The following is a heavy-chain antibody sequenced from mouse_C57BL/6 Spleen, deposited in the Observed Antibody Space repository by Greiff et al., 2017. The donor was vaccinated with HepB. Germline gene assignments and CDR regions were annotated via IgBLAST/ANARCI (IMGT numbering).Heavy chain of an antibody. D-gene: IGHD2-5*01. CDR3: ARSNYSNYWYFDV. CDR2: IHPNSGST. V-gene: IGHV1-64*01. CDR1: GYTFTSYW. J-gene: IGHJ1*03. Sequence: QVQLQQSGAELVKPGASVKLSCKASGYTFTSYWMHWVKQRPGQGLEWIGMIHPNSGSTNYNEKFKSKATLTVDKSSSTAYMQLSSLTSEDSAVYYCARSNYSNYWYFDVWGTGTTVTVSS.